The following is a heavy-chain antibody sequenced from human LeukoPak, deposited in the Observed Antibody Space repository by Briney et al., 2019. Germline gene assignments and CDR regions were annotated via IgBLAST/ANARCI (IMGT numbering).Heavy chain of an antibody. J-gene: IGHJ4*02. CDR1: GFTFSSYA. CDR3: ARDSTMVRGVYDY. V-gene: IGHV3-30*04. Sequence: GGSLRLSCAASGFTFSSYAMHWVRQAPGKGVEWVAVISYDGSNKYYADSVKGRFTISRDNSKNTLYLQMNSLRAEDTAVYYCARDSTMVRGVYDYWGQGTLVTVSS. D-gene: IGHD3-10*01. CDR2: ISYDGSNK.